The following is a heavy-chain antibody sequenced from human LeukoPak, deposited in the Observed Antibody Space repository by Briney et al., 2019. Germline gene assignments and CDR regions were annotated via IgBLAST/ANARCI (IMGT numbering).Heavy chain of an antibody. CDR3: ATGIVVIPAAENYFDY. CDR2: ISCDGSNK. J-gene: IGHJ4*02. CDR1: GFTFSSYA. D-gene: IGHD2-2*01. Sequence: GGPLRLSCAASGFTFSSYAMHWVRQAPGKGLEWVAVISCDGSNKYYADSVKGRFTISRDNSKNTLYLQMNSLRAEDTAVYYCATGIVVIPAAENYFDYWGQGTLVTVSS. V-gene: IGHV3-30-3*01.